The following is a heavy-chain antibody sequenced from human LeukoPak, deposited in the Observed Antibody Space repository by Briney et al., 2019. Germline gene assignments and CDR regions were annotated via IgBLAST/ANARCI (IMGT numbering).Heavy chain of an antibody. Sequence: SETLSLTCAVYGGPFSGYYWSWIRQPPGKGLEWIGEINHSGSTNYNPSLKSRVTISVDTSKNQFSLKLSSVTAADTAVYYCARGRRGSIVATIFDYWGQGTLVTVSS. CDR1: GGPFSGYY. J-gene: IGHJ4*02. CDR2: INHSGST. CDR3: ARGRRGSIVATIFDY. D-gene: IGHD5-12*01. V-gene: IGHV4-34*01.